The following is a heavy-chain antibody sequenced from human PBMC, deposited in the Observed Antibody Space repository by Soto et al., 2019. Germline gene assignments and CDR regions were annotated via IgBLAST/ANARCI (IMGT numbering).Heavy chain of an antibody. V-gene: IGHV3-15*07. Sequence: EVQLEESGGGVVMPGESLRLSCAASGFTFHNAWIDWVRQPPGGGLEWVGRIRSQSDGGSGDYAAPVKGRFAISRDDSKNMVYLQMNSLKTEDTAVYYCTKDSLTTVPEVCFDFWGHGTLVTVSS. CDR1: GFTFHNAW. J-gene: IGHJ4*01. CDR2: IRSQSDGGSG. CDR3: TKDSLTTVPEVCFDF. D-gene: IGHD1-1*01.